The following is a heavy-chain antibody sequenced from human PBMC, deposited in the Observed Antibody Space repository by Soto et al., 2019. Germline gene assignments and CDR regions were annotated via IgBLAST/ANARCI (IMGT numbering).Heavy chain of an antibody. V-gene: IGHV3-33*01. CDR3: ARDPLGVGYDYGDHFDY. CDR2: IWYDGSNK. D-gene: IGHD4-17*01. CDR1: GFTFSSYG. Sequence: QVQLVESGGGVVQPGRSLRLSCAASGFTFSSYGMHWVRQAPGKGLEWVAVIWYDGSNKYYADSVKGRFTISRDNSKNTLYLQMNSLRAEDTAVYYCARDPLGVGYDYGDHFDYWGQGTLVTVSS. J-gene: IGHJ4*02.